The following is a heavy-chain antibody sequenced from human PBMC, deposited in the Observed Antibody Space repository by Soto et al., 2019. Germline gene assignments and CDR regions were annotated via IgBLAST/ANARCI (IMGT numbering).Heavy chain of an antibody. J-gene: IGHJ6*03. CDR3: AKGTGWFGELLTTWYMDV. Sequence: GGSLRLSCAASGFTFDDYAMHWVRQAPGKGLEWVSGISWNSGSIGYADSVKGRFTISRDNAKNSLYLQMNSLRAEDTALYYCAKGTGWFGELLTTWYMDVWGKGTTVTVSS. V-gene: IGHV3-9*01. D-gene: IGHD3-10*01. CDR2: ISWNSGSI. CDR1: GFTFDDYA.